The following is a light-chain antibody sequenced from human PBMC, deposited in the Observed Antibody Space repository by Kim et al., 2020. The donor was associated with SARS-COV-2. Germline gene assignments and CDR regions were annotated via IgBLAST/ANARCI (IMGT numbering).Light chain of an antibody. CDR3: QKYNSAPWT. V-gene: IGKV1-27*01. Sequence: ASVGDRVTITCRASQDIANSLAWYQQKPGTVPKVLIYATSTLQSGVPSRFSGGGSGTEFTLTIGSLQTEDVATYYCQKYNSAPWTFGPGTKVDIK. CDR2: ATS. J-gene: IGKJ1*01. CDR1: QDIANS.